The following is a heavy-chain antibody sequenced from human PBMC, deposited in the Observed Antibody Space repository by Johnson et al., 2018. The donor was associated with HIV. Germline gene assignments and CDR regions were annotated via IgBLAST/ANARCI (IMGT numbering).Heavy chain of an antibody. CDR2: ISCSGGST. V-gene: IGHV3-23*04. D-gene: IGHD3-22*01. J-gene: IGHJ3*02. CDR1: GFSFSSYA. Sequence: VQLVEAGGGVVQPGRSLRLSCAASGFSFSSYAMSWVRQAPGQGLEWVSAISCSGGSTYYADSVTGRFTISRDTSKNTLYRQMNSLRAEDTAVYYCAKDAHITMIVVVISALDAFDIWGQGTMVTVSS. CDR3: AKDAHITMIVVVISALDAFDI.